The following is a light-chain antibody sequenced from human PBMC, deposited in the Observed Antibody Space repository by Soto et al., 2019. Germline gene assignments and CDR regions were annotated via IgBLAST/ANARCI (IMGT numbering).Light chain of an antibody. J-gene: IGKJ3*01. CDR3: QQYQYRASPLFT. CDR1: QSVSTNS. V-gene: IGKV3-20*01. CDR2: AAS. Sequence: EIVLTQSPGTLSLSPGERATLSCRASQSVSTNSLVWYQQKPGQAPRLLIFAASNRATGIPDRFSGSGSGTDFTLTISRLEPEDFAVYYCQQYQYRASPLFTFGPGTKVDIK.